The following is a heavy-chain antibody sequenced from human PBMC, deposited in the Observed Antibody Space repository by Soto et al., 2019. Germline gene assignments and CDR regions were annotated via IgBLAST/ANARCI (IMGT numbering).Heavy chain of an antibody. Sequence: LRLSCATSEFTFDNYAMAWVRQAPGKGLEWVSTISKTGNTHYADSVEGRFTISRDNSRNTLYLLMNSLGADDTAVYYCATDPSTGYADYWGQGTLVTVSS. CDR1: EFTFDNYA. J-gene: IGHJ4*02. CDR2: ISKTGNT. CDR3: ATDPSTGYADY. D-gene: IGHD3-9*01. V-gene: IGHV3-23*01.